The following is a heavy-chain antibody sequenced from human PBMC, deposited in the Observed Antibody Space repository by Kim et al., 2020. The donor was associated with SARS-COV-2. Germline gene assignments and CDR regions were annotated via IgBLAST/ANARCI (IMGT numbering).Heavy chain of an antibody. J-gene: IGHJ3*02. D-gene: IGHD4-17*01. CDR1: GFTFSNAW. CDR3: TTDKTTVTTPDAFDI. Sequence: GGSLRLSCAASGFTFSNAWMSWVRQAPGKGLEWVSRIKSKTDGGTTDYAAPVKGRFTISRDDSKNTLYLQMNSLKTEDTAVYYCTTDKTTVTTPDAFDIWGQGTMVTVSS. CDR2: IKSKTDGGTT. V-gene: IGHV3-15*01.